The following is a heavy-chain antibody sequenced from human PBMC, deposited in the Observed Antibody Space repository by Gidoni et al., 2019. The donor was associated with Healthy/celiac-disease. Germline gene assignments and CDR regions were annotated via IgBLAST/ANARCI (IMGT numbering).Heavy chain of an antibody. CDR1: GGSISSGDYY. CDR2: IYYSGST. CDR3: AGSMITFGGVIGAFDY. D-gene: IGHD3-16*02. V-gene: IGHV4-30-4*01. Sequence: QVQLQESRPGLVKPSQTLSLTCTVSGGSISSGDYYWSWIRQPPGKGLEWIGYIYYSGSTYYNPSLKSRVTISVDTSKNQFSLKLSSVTAADTAVYYCAGSMITFGGVIGAFDYWGQGTLVTVSS. J-gene: IGHJ4*02.